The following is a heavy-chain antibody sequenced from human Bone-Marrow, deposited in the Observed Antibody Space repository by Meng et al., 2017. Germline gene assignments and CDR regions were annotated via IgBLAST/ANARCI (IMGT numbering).Heavy chain of an antibody. CDR1: GGSISSGGYY. D-gene: IGHD6-13*01. CDR2: IYYSGST. V-gene: IGHV4-31*03. Sequence: QVQLHESGPGLVKPSQPLSLTCTVSGGSISSGGYYWSWIRQHPGKCLEWIGYIYYSGSTYYNPSLKSRVTISVDTSKNQFSLKLSSVTAADTAVYYCARLAAAGQLDYWGQGTLVTVSS. J-gene: IGHJ4*02. CDR3: ARLAAAGQLDY.